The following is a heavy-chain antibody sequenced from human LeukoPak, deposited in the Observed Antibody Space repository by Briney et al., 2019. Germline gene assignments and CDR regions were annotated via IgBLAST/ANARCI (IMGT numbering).Heavy chain of an antibody. V-gene: IGHV3-72*01. D-gene: IGHD3-10*01. CDR2: TRNKANSYTT. CDR3: ARESGGGVLGYFDL. J-gene: IGHJ2*01. CDR1: GFTFSDHC. Sequence: GGSLRLSCAASGFTFSDHCMDCVRQAPGEGREWVVRTRNKANSYTTKYAASVKGRFTISRDDSKKSLYLQMNSLKTEDTAVYYCARESGGGVLGYFDLWGRGTLVSVSS.